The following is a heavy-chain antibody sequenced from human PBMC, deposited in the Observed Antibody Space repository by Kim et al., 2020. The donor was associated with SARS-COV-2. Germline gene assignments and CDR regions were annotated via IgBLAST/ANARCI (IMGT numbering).Heavy chain of an antibody. J-gene: IGHJ6*02. V-gene: IGHV1-46*01. CDR2: INPSGGST. D-gene: IGHD6-13*01. CDR3: ARDREPPPGYSSSWRLGYYYYYGMDV. CDR1: GYTFTSYY. Sequence: ASVKVSCKASGYTFTSYYMHWVRQAPGQGLEWMGIINPSGGSTSYAQKFQGRVTMTRDTSTSTVYMELSSLRSEDTAVYYCARDREPPPGYSSSWRLGYYYYYGMDVWGQGTTVTVSS.